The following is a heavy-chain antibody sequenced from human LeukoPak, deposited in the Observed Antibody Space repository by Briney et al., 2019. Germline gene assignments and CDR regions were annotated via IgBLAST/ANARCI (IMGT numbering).Heavy chain of an antibody. D-gene: IGHD3-9*01. V-gene: IGHV3-74*01. CDR1: GFTFSSYW. J-gene: IGHJ4*02. Sequence: PGGSLRLSCAASGFTFSSYWMHWVRQAPGKGLVWVSRINSDGSSTSYADSVKGRFTISRDNSKSTLFLQMNSLRAEDTAVYYCARRLNGLTAYYAFWGQGTLVTVSS. CDR3: ARRLNGLTAYYAF. CDR2: INSDGSST.